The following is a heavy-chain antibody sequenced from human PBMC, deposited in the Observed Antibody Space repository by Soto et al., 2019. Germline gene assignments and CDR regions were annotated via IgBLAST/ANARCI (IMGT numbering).Heavy chain of an antibody. CDR2: IYRSGVT. V-gene: IGHV4-30-2*01. J-gene: IGHJ5*02. D-gene: IGHD6-19*01. CDR1: GDSYSISTYS. CDR3: AGMPYTSGLRFDP. Sequence: SETLSLTCNMSGDSYSISTYSWSWIRQPPGKALQWIGFIYRSGVTSYNPSLASRVSISLDRSNNQCSLKLKSVTAADTAVYFCAGMPYTSGLRFDPWGPGTLVTVSS.